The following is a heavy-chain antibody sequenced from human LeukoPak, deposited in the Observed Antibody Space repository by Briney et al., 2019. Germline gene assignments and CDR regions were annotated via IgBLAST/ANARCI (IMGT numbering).Heavy chain of an antibody. D-gene: IGHD2-2*01. CDR1: GFTFSSYN. J-gene: IGHJ6*03. Sequence: PGGSLRLSCAASGFTFSSYNMNWVRQAPGKGLEWVSYISSSSRTIYFADSVKGRFTISSDNAKKSLYLQMNSLRAEDTAVYYCARVGTSYYYYMDVWGKGTTVTVSS. V-gene: IGHV3-48*01. CDR3: ARVGTSYYYYMDV. CDR2: ISSSSRTI.